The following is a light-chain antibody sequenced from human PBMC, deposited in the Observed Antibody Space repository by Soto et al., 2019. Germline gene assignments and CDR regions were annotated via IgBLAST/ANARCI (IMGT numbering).Light chain of an antibody. CDR1: QAISNW. CDR2: AAS. V-gene: IGKV1-12*01. J-gene: IGKJ4*01. CDR3: QQTNGFPLT. Sequence: DIQMTQSPSSVSASVGDRVTITCRASQAISNWLAWYQQKPGKAPNVLIYAASTLQSGVPSRFSGSGSGTDFSLTTSSLQPEDFATYYCQQTNGFPLTFGDGTKVEIK.